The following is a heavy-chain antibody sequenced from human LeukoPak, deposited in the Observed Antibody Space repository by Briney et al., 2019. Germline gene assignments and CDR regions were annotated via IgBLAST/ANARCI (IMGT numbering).Heavy chain of an antibody. CDR2: ISGSGNKT. V-gene: IGHV3-23*01. Sequence: PGGSLRLSCAASGFTFSDYYMSWIRQAPGKGLEWVSSISGSGNKTYYADSVKGRFTISRDNLKNTVYLQMNSLRAEDTAVYYCAAPPPWGQGTLVTVSS. CDR1: GFTFSDYY. J-gene: IGHJ5*02. CDR3: AAPPP.